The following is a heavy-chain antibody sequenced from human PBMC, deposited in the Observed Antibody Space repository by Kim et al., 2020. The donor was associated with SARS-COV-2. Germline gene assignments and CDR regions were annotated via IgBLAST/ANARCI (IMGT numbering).Heavy chain of an antibody. Sequence: SETLSLTCAVYGGSFSGYYWSWIRQPPGKGLEWIGEINHSGSTNYNPSLKSRVTISVDTSKNQFSLKLSSVTAADTAVYYCASQQLVYYFDYWGQGTLVTVSS. V-gene: IGHV4-34*01. J-gene: IGHJ4*02. CDR2: INHSGST. D-gene: IGHD6-13*01. CDR3: ASQQLVYYFDY. CDR1: GGSFSGYY.